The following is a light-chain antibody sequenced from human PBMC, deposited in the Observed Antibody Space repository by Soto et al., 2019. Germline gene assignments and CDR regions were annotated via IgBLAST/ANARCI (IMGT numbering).Light chain of an antibody. CDR1: QSISNY. Sequence: DMEMTQSPSSLSASVGDRVTITCRASQSISNYLNWYQHKPGKVPKLLIYAASSLQSGVPTRFSGSGSGTDFTLTINSLQPEDFATYYCQQSYGTHLTFGGGTKIEIK. V-gene: IGKV1-39*01. CDR3: QQSYGTHLT. J-gene: IGKJ4*01. CDR2: AAS.